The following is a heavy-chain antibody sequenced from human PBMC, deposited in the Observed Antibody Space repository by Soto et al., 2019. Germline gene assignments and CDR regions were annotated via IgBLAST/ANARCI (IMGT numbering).Heavy chain of an antibody. Sequence: SLRLSCATSGFTFSTYGMHWVRQAPGEGLEWVAVISSDGINKYYADSVKGRFTISRDNSKNTLYLQTSSLRADDTAVYYCVKWSGSSYGHFDFSGQGTLVTVS. CDR2: ISSDGINK. V-gene: IGHV3-30*18. D-gene: IGHD5-18*01. J-gene: IGHJ4*02. CDR1: GFTFSTYG. CDR3: VKWSGSSYGHFDF.